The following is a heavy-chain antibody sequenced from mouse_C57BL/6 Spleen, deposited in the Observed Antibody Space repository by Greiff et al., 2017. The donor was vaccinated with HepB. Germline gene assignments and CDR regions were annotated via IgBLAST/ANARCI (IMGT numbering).Heavy chain of an antibody. D-gene: IGHD1-1*01. Sequence: VQLQQSGPELVKPGASVKLSCKASGYTFTSYDINWVKQRPGQGLEWIGWIYPRDGSTKYNEKFKGKATLTVDTSSSTAYMELHSLTSEDSAVYFCARWTTVVAYYFDYWGQGTTLTVSS. J-gene: IGHJ2*01. CDR1: GYTFTSYD. V-gene: IGHV1-85*01. CDR3: ARWTTVVAYYFDY. CDR2: IYPRDGST.